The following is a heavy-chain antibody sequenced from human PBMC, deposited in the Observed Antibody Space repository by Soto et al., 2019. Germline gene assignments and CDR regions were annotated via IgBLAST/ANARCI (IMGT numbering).Heavy chain of an antibody. Sequence: EQLVQSGAEVKKPGSSVKVSCEASGGTFSTYSISWVRQAPGHGLEWMGEVIPYFGTANHAQKFQGRFTLTVDASTSTAYMELRSLRSEDTALYYCARVRISFMRRGGHYYEDGMDVWGQGTRVTVSS. CDR1: GGTFSTYS. D-gene: IGHD3-3*01. V-gene: IGHV1-69*01. J-gene: IGHJ6*02. CDR2: VIPYFGTA. CDR3: ARVRISFMRRGGHYYEDGMDV.